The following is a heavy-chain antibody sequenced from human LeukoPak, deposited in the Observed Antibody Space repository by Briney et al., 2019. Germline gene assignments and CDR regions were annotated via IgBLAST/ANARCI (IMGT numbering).Heavy chain of an antibody. V-gene: IGHV3-48*01. CDR1: GFTFSYSS. D-gene: IGHD3-9*01. CDR3: ARVQYDILTGLPLPDS. CDR2: ICNSSYNI. J-gene: IGHJ4*02. Sequence: GGSLRLSCAASGFTFSYSSMNWVRQAPGKGLEWVSYICNSSYNIYYADSVKGRLTISRANAKNSLYLQINSLRPEDTAVYYCARVQYDILTGLPLPDSWGQGTLVTVSS.